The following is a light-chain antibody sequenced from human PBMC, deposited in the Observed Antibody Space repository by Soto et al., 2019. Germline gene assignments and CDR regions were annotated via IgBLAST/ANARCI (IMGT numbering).Light chain of an antibody. J-gene: IGKJ3*01. CDR1: QSVSSN. CDR3: QPSNNWPS. CDR2: GAS. V-gene: IGKV3D-15*01. Sequence: EIVMTQSPATLSVSPGERATLSCRASQSVSSNLAWYQQKPGQAPRLLIYGASTRATGVPARFSGSGSGTELTLTISSLQSEDFAVYYCQPSNNWPSFGPGTKLDIK.